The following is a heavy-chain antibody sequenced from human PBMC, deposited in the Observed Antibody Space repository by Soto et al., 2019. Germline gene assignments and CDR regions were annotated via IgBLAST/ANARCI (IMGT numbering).Heavy chain of an antibody. CDR1: GFSLSTSGVG. Sequence: QITLKESGPTLVKPTQTLTLTCTFSGFSLSTSGVGVGWIRQPPGKALEWLALIYWDDDKRYSPSLKSRLTITKDTSKHQVVLTMTNMDPVDTATYYCAHIAAAAGTEYYYYMDVWGKGTTVTVSS. J-gene: IGHJ6*03. CDR3: AHIAAAAGTEYYYYMDV. V-gene: IGHV2-5*02. CDR2: IYWDDDK. D-gene: IGHD6-13*01.